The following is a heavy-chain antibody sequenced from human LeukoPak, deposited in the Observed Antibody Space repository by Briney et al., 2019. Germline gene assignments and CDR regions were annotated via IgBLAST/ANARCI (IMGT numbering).Heavy chain of an antibody. Sequence: ASVTVSCKASGYTFTSSYINWVRPAPGQRLEWMGWISAYNGRTNYAQKFQGRVTMTTDSSTSTAYMDLTSLRSDDTAVYYCARGGTYYPCIDYWGQGALVTVSS. V-gene: IGHV1-18*01. J-gene: IGHJ4*02. CDR3: ARGGTYYPCIDY. CDR2: ISAYNGRT. CDR1: GYTFTSSY. D-gene: IGHD1-26*01.